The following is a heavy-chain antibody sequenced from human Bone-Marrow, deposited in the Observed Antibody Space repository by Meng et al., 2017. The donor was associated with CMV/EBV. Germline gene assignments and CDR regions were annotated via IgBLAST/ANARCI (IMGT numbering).Heavy chain of an antibody. J-gene: IGHJ4*02. CDR1: GCTFTGYY. D-gene: IGHD3-16*01. CDR2: INPNSGGT. V-gene: IGHV1-2*02. CDR3: AREAMRAYYFDY. Sequence: ASVKVSCKASGCTFTGYYMHWVRQAPGQGLEWMGWINPNSGGTNYAQKFQGRVTMTRDTSISTAYMELSRLRSDDTAVYYCAREAMRAYYFDYWGQGTLVTVSS.